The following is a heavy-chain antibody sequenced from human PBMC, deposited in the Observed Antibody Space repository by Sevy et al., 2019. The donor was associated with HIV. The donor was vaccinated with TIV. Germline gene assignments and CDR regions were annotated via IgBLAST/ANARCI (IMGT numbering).Heavy chain of an antibody. V-gene: IGHV3-15*01. CDR2: IKTEADGGIA. CDR3: TTVRRWDSGASEN. CDR1: GFTFSSAR. D-gene: IGHD1-26*01. J-gene: IGHJ4*02. Sequence: GGSLRLSCAASGFTFSSARMNWVRQAPEKGLEWVGRIKTEADGGIADYAAPVKGRFIISRDDSKNTLYLQMHSLTTEDTAAYFCTTVRRWDSGASENWGQGTQVTVSS.